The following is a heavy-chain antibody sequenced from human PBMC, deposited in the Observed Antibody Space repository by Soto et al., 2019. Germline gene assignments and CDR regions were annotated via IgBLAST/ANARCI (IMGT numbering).Heavy chain of an antibody. V-gene: IGHV3-30-3*01. CDR2: ISYDGSNK. CDR3: ARDPTTDIVSLSYYFDY. J-gene: IGHJ4*02. CDR1: GFTFSSDA. Sequence: SCAASGFTFSSDAMHWVRQAPGKGLEWVAVISYDGSNKYYADSVKGRFTISRDNSKNTLYLQMNSLRAEDTAVYYCARDPTTDIVSLSYYFDYWGQGTLVTVSS. D-gene: IGHD2-15*01.